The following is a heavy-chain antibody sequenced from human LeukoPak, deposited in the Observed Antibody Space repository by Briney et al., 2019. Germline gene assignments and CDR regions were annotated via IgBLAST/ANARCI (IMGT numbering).Heavy chain of an antibody. V-gene: IGHV4-59*01. Sequence: SETLSLTCTVSGGSISSYYWSWTRQPPGKGLEWIGHIFYSGSTYYNPSLKSRVTISVDTSKNQFSLKLSSVTAADTAVYYCARALLWFGDYMDVWGKGTTVTVSS. D-gene: IGHD3-10*01. CDR3: ARALLWFGDYMDV. J-gene: IGHJ6*03. CDR2: IFYSGST. CDR1: GGSISSYY.